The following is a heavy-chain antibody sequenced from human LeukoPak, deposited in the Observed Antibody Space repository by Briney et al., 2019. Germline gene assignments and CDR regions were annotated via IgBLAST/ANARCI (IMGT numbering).Heavy chain of an antibody. D-gene: IGHD6-6*01. CDR3: AKLGRKIAARTYYFDY. Sequence: PGGSLRLSCAASGFTFSSYAMSWVRQAPGKGLEWVSAISGSGGSTYYADSVKGRFTISRDNSKNTLYLQMNSLRAEDTAVYYCAKLGRKIAARTYYFDYWGQGTLVTVSS. J-gene: IGHJ4*02. CDR2: ISGSGGST. CDR1: GFTFSSYA. V-gene: IGHV3-23*01.